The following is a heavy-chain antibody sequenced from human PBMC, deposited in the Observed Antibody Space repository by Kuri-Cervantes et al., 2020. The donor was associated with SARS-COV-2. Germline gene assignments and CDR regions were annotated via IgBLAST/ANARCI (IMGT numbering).Heavy chain of an antibody. V-gene: IGHV3-9*03. CDR2: ISWNSGSI. D-gene: IGHD6-13*01. CDR3: AKGIAAAGVGAFDI. CDR1: GFTVSSNY. Sequence: SLKISCAASGFTVSSNYMSWVRQAPGKGLEWVSGISWNSGSIGYADSVKGRFTVSRDNAKNSLYLRMNSLRAEDMALYYCAKGIAAAGVGAFDIWGQGTMVTVSS. J-gene: IGHJ3*02.